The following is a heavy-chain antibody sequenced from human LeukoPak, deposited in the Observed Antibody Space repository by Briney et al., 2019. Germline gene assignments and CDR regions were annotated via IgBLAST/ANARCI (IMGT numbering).Heavy chain of an antibody. J-gene: IGHJ6*02. Sequence: SETLSLTCAVYGGSFSGYYWSWIRQPPGKGLEWIGEINHSGSTNYNPSLKSRLTISVDTSKNQFSLKLSSVTAADTAVYYCARPRYYDSSGYYYRYYYYGMDVWGQGTTVTVSS. CDR3: ARPRYYDSSGYYYRYYYYGMDV. CDR1: GGSFSGYY. V-gene: IGHV4-34*01. D-gene: IGHD3-22*01. CDR2: INHSGST.